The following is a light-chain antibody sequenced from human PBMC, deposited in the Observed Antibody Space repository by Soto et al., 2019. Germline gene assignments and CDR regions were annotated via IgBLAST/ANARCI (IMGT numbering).Light chain of an antibody. Sequence: EIVLTQSPATLSLSPGERATLSCRASQSVSSYLAGYQQKPGQPPSLLIYDASNRATGIPARFSGSGSGTDFTLTISSLEPEDFAVYYCQQRSNWPLTFGGGTKVEIK. CDR2: DAS. CDR1: QSVSSY. J-gene: IGKJ4*01. V-gene: IGKV3-11*01. CDR3: QQRSNWPLT.